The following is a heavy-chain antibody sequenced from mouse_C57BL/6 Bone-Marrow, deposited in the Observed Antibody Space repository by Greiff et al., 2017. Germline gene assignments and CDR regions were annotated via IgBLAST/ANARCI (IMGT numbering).Heavy chain of an antibody. V-gene: IGHV5-4*01. J-gene: IGHJ3*01. CDR2: ISDGGSYT. D-gene: IGHD1-1*01. CDR1: GFTFSSYA. CDR3: AREYYGSSYAY. Sequence: EVQLVESGGGLVKPGGSLKLSCAASGFTFSSYAMSWVRQTPEKRLEWVATISDGGSYTYYPDNVKGRFTISRDHAKNNLYLQMSHLKSEDTAMYYCAREYYGSSYAYWGQGTLVTVSA.